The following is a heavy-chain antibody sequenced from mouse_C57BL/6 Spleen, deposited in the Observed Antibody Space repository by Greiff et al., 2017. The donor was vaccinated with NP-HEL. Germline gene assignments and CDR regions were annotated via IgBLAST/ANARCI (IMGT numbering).Heavy chain of an antibody. Sequence: VQLQQPGAELVRPGSSVKLSCKASGYTFTSYWMHWVKQRPIQGLEWIGNIDPSDSETHYNQKFKDKATLTVDKSSSTAYMQLSSLTSEDSAVYYCARSGNYVRYFDVWGTGTTVTVSS. CDR3: ARSGNYVRYFDV. V-gene: IGHV1-52*01. CDR1: GYTFTSYW. D-gene: IGHD2-1*01. CDR2: IDPSDSET. J-gene: IGHJ1*03.